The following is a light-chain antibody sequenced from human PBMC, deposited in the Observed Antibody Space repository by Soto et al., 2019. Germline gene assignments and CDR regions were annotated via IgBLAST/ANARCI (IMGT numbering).Light chain of an antibody. Sequence: QSVLTQPPSASASLGASVTLTCTLSSGYSNYKVDWYQQRPGKGPRFVMRVGTGGIVGSKGDGIPDRFSVLGSGLNRYLTIKNIQEEDESDYHCGADHGSGSNFVYVFGTGTKLPVL. CDR2: VGTGGIVG. V-gene: IGLV9-49*01. CDR3: GADHGSGSNFVYV. J-gene: IGLJ1*01. CDR1: SGYSNYK.